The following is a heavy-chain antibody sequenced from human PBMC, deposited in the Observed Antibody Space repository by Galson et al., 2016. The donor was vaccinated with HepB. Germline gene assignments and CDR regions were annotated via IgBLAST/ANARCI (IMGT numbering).Heavy chain of an antibody. D-gene: IGHD3-10*01. J-gene: IGHJ5*02. Sequence: TQSLTCTVSGGSISSGGYHWCWVRPPPGQGLEWIGEIDYSGIPHYNPSLKSRITTSVDTARNQFSLKLSSVTAEDTAVYYCVSLLAGGSGKGSWGQGTLVTVSS. CDR2: IDYSGIP. V-gene: IGHV4-30-4*01. CDR3: VSLLAGGSGKGS. CDR1: GGSISSGGYH.